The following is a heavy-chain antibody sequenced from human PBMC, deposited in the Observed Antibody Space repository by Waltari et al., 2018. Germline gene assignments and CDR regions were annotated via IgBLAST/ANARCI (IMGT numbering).Heavy chain of an antibody. J-gene: IGHJ4*02. CDR2: IHGTGKT. V-gene: IGHV4-4*01. CDR3: ARDRGRGLYLDS. D-gene: IGHD1-26*01. Sequence: RWLRHPPGKSQDGIRKIHGTGKTNYNPPLDSRVTASMDTSNNQFSLRMTSPTAADTGVYFCARDRGRGLYLDSWGQGTLVTVS.